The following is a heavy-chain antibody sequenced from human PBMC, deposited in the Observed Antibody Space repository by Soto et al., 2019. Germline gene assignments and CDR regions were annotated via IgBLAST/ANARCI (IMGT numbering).Heavy chain of an antibody. CDR3: THSPFYGDRFDY. J-gene: IGHJ4*02. CDR2: IYWDDDK. V-gene: IGHV2-5*02. CDR1: GFSLSTGGVG. D-gene: IGHD4-17*01. Sequence: QITLKESGPTLVKPTQTLTLTCTFSGFSLSTGGVGVGWIRQPPGKALEWLALIYWDDDKRYSPSLKSRLTITTDTYKNQVVLTMTNMDPVDTATYYCTHSPFYGDRFDYWGQGTLVTVSS.